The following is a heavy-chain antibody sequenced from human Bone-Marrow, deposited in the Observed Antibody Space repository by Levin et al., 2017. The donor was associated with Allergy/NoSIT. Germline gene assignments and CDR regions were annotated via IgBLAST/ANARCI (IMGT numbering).Heavy chain of an antibody. CDR2: INPHSGVT. CDR1: GYTFTAYY. J-gene: IGHJ6*02. CDR3: TREREASRPYYYLYGMDV. V-gene: IGHV1-2*02. D-gene: IGHD1-26*01. Sequence: PGESLKISCKASGYTFTAYYMHWVRQAPGHGLEWMGWINPHSGVTNYAQKFQGRVTMTRDRSITTAYMELSRLTSDDTAMYYCTREREASRPYYYLYGMDVWGQGTTVTVSS.